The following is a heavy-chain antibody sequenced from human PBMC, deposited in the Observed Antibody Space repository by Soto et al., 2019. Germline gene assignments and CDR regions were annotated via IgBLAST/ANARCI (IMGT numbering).Heavy chain of an antibody. CDR1: GGSFRDGSYY. J-gene: IGHJ5*02. V-gene: IGHV4-61*01. CDR2: IYHSGST. Sequence: PSETLSLTCTVSGGSFRDGSYYWAWLRQPPGKGLEWIGHIYHSGSTIYNPSLKSRVTISIDTSKSQFSLNLNSMTAADTAVYYCAGYNWNYYFDPWGQGTLVTVSS. D-gene: IGHD1-7*01. CDR3: AGYNWNYYFDP.